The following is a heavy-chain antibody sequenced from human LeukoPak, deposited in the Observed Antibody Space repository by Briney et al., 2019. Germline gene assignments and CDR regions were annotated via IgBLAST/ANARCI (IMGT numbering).Heavy chain of an antibody. J-gene: IGHJ5*02. CDR3: AKSTVIARWFDP. V-gene: IGHV3-74*01. CDR2: INSDGYST. D-gene: IGHD4-11*01. Sequence: PGGSLRLSCAASGFTFSGYWMHWVRQAPGKGLVWVSRINSDGYSTAYADSVKGRFTISRDNAKNTLYLQMNSLRAEDTAVYYCAKSTVIARWFDPWGQGTLVTVSS. CDR1: GFTFSGYW.